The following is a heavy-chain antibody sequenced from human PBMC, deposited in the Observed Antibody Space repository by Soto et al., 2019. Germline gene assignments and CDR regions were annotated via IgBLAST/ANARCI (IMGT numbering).Heavy chain of an antibody. Sequence: QVQLLQSGAEVKKPGASVKVSCKASGYTFTSYGISWVRQAPGQGLEWMGWISAYNGNTNYAQKLQGRVTMTTDTSTSTAYMELRSLRSDDTAVYYCARDEGRITIFGGGGMDVWGQGTTVTVSS. CDR3: ARDEGRITIFGGGGMDV. V-gene: IGHV1-18*01. CDR2: ISAYNGNT. D-gene: IGHD3-3*01. J-gene: IGHJ6*02. CDR1: GYTFTSYG.